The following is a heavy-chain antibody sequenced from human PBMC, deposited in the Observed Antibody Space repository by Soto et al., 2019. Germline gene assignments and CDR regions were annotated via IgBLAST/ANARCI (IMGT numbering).Heavy chain of an antibody. CDR3: ARVGFGELLYDAFDI. CDR1: GFTFSSYS. CDR2: ISSSSSYI. V-gene: IGHV3-21*01. J-gene: IGHJ3*02. Sequence: GGSLRLSCAASGFTFSSYSMNWVRQAPGKGLEWVSSISSSSSYIYYADSVKGRFTISRDNAKNSLYLQMNSLRAEDTAVYYCARVGFGELLYDAFDIWGQGTMVTVSS. D-gene: IGHD3-10*01.